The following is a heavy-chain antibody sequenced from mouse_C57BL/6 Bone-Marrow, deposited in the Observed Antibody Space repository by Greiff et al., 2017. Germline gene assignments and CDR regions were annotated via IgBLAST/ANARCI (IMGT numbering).Heavy chain of an antibody. Sequence: EVMLVESGGDLVKPGGSLKLSCAASGFTFSSYGMSWVRQTPDKRLEWVATISSGGSYTYYPDSVKGRFTISRDNAKNTLYLQMSSLKSEDTAMYYCARHLYYYVFAYWGQGTLVTVSA. CDR3: ARHLYYYVFAY. CDR2: ISSGGSYT. J-gene: IGHJ3*01. CDR1: GFTFSSYG. D-gene: IGHD1-1*01. V-gene: IGHV5-6*01.